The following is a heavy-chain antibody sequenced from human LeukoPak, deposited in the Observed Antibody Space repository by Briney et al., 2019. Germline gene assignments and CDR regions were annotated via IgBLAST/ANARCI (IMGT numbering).Heavy chain of an antibody. Sequence: ASAKVSCKASGYTFTSYGISWVRQAPGQGLEWMGWISAYNGNTNYAQKLQGRVTMTTDTSASTAYMELRSLRSDDTAVYYCARDARVGATKRGVDYYYYMDVWGKGTTVTVSS. CDR1: GYTFTSYG. V-gene: IGHV1-18*01. J-gene: IGHJ6*03. CDR2: ISAYNGNT. CDR3: ARDARVGATKRGVDYYYYMDV. D-gene: IGHD1-26*01.